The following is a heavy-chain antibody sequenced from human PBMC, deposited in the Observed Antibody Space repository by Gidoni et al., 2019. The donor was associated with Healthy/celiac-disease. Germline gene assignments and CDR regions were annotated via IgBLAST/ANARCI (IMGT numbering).Heavy chain of an antibody. CDR1: GFTFSSYS. CDR2: ISSSSSTI. V-gene: IGHV3-48*04. J-gene: IGHJ4*02. Sequence: EVQLVESGGGLVQPGGSLRLSCADTGFTFSSYSMNWVRQAPGKGLEWVSYISSSSSTIYYADSVKGRFTISRVNATNSLYLQMTSLRAEDTAVYYCARSRPTVAHYWGQGPLVTVS. D-gene: IGHD4-17*01. CDR3: ARSRPTVAHY.